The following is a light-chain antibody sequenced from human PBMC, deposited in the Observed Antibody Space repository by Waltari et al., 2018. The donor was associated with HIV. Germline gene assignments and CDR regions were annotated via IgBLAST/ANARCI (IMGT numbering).Light chain of an antibody. V-gene: IGKV3-11*01. Sequence: EIVLTQSPGTPSLSPGEGATLSCRASQSVSSYVAWYHHKPGQAPRLLIYDASKRATGIPARFSGSGSGTYFTLTISSLEPEDFAVYYCQQRNNWPPSVTFGGGTRVEI. CDR3: QQRNNWPPSVT. CDR1: QSVSSY. J-gene: IGKJ4*01. CDR2: DAS.